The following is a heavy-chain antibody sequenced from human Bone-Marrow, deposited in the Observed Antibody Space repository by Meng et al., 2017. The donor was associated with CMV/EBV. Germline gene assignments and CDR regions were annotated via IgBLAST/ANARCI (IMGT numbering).Heavy chain of an antibody. Sequence: KISGRAARYTFTREDSNWVRQATGQGLEWMRWKNPNSNNTGNAQKVQGRVTITRNNYISTAYMELSSLRSEDKDVYYCARAFGGFDDWGQGTLVTVSS. CDR1: RYTFTRED. V-gene: IGHV1-8*03. CDR3: ARAFGGFDD. D-gene: IGHD3-16*01. J-gene: IGHJ4*02. CDR2: KNPNSNNT.